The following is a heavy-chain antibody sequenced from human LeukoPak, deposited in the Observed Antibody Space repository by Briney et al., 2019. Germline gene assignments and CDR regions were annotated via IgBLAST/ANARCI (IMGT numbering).Heavy chain of an antibody. CDR1: GGSISSSSYY. CDR3: ARGNRYYDSSSHEPRYAFDI. V-gene: IGHV4-39*01. J-gene: IGHJ3*02. CDR2: IYYSGST. D-gene: IGHD3-22*01. Sequence: SETLSLTCTVSGGSISSSSYYWGWIRQPPGKGLEWIGSIYYSGSTYYNPSLKSRVTISVDTSKNQFSLKLSSVTAADTAVYYCARGNRYYDSSSHEPRYAFDIWGQGTMVTVSS.